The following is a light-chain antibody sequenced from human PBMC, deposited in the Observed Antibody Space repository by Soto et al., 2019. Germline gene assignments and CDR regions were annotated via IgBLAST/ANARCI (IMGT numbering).Light chain of an antibody. J-gene: IGLJ3*02. V-gene: IGLV1-47*01. CDR1: SSNIGSEY. CDR3: AARDDSLSGHWV. Sequence: QSVLTQPPSASGTPGQRVTISCSGSSSNIGSEYVVWYQHLRGTAPKLLIYRNNQRPSGVPDRFAGSKSGTSASLAISGLRSEDEADYYCAARDDSLSGHWVFGGGTKLTVL. CDR2: RNN.